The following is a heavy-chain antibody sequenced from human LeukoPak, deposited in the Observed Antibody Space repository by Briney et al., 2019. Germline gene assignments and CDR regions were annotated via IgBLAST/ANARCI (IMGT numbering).Heavy chain of an antibody. V-gene: IGHV3-74*01. CDR2: INSDGSST. D-gene: IGHD4-17*01. CDR1: GITFSCYW. Sequence: GSSLILSCAAAGITFSCYWRHGLRQAPGKGLVWVSRINSDGSSTSYADSVKGRFTISRDNAKNTLYLQMNSLRAEDTAVYYCARDHYGSFDYWGQGTLVTVSS. CDR3: ARDHYGSFDY. J-gene: IGHJ4*02.